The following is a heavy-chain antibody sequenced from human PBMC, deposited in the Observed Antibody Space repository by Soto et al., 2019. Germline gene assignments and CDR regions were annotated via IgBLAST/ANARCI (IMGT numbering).Heavy chain of an antibody. CDR2: IYWDDDK. V-gene: IGHV2-5*02. CDR3: AHCRIWFGEGGMDV. D-gene: IGHD3-10*01. J-gene: IGHJ6*02. CDR1: GFSLSTSGVG. Sequence: QITLKESGPTLVKPTQTLTLTCTFSGFSLSTSGVGVGWIRQPPGKALEWLALIYWDDDKRYSPSLKSRLTFTKDTSKNQVVLTMTDMDPADTATYYCAHCRIWFGEGGMDVWGQGTTVTVSS.